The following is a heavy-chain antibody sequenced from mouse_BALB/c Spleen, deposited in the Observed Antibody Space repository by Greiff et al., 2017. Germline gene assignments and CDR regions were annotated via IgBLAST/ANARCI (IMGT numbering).Heavy chain of an antibody. Sequence: EVQRVESGGGLVKPGGSLKLSCAASGFTFSSYAMSWVRQTPEKRLEWVASISSGGSTYYPDSVKGRFTISRDNARNILYLQMISLRSEDTAMYYCASTVDYYFDDWGQGTTLTVSS. CDR2: ISSGGST. D-gene: IGHD1-1*01. J-gene: IGHJ2*01. V-gene: IGHV5-6-5*01. CDR1: GFTFSSYA. CDR3: ASTVDYYFDD.